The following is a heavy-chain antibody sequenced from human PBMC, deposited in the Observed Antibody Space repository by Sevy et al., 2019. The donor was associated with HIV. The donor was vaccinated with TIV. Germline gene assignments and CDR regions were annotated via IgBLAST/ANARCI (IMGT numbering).Heavy chain of an antibody. V-gene: IGHV3-9*01. CDR1: GFRFEDYG. D-gene: IGHD3-10*01. CDR3: AKNLLPYGSGSYSLDY. Sequence: GGSLRLSCAASGFRFEDYGMHWVRRAPGKGLEWVSGIGWNSGSVGYAVSVKGRFTISRDNAKNLLCLQLNSLTSEDTALYYCAKNLLPYGSGSYSLDYWGQGTVVTVSS. J-gene: IGHJ4*02. CDR2: IGWNSGSV.